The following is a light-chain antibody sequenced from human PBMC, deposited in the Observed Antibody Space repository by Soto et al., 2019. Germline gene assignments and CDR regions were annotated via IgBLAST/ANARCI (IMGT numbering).Light chain of an antibody. CDR3: QQYGSSPYT. V-gene: IGKV3-20*01. CDR1: QSVSSY. J-gene: IGKJ2*01. CDR2: GAS. Sequence: EIVLTQSPGTLSLSPGERATLSCRVSQSVSSYLAWYQQKPGQAPRLLIYGASTRATDIPDRFSGSGSETDFTLTISRLEPEDFAVYYCQQYGSSPYTLGQGTKLEIK.